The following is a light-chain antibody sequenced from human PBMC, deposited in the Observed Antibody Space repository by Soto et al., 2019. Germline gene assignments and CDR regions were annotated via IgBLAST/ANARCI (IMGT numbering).Light chain of an antibody. V-gene: IGLV2-14*01. CDR3: SSYYISTESL. CDR1: SSDVGGYDY. Sequence: QSVLTQPASVSGSPGQSITISCTGTSSDVGGYDYVSWYQLHPGKAPKLMVFEVNNRPSGVSYRFSGSKSGNTASLTISGLQAEDEADYLCSSYYISTESLFGSGTKVTVL. CDR2: EVN. J-gene: IGLJ1*01.